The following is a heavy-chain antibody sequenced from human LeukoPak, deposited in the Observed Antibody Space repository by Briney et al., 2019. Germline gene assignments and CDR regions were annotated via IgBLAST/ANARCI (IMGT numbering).Heavy chain of an antibody. CDR1: GFTFSSYT. Sequence: GGSLRLSCAASGFTFSSYTMDWVRQAPGKGLEWVARISYAGSNNYYADSVKGRFTISSDNPKNTLYLQMNSLRAEDTAVYYCARDSYGMDVWGQGTTVTVSS. CDR3: ARDSYGMDV. V-gene: IGHV3-30-3*01. J-gene: IGHJ6*02. CDR2: ISYAGSNN.